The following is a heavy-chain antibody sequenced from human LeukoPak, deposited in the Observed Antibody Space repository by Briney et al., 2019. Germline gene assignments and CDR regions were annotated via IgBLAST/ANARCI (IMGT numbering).Heavy chain of an antibody. CDR1: GFTFSSYW. D-gene: IGHD1-14*01. Sequence: GGSLRLSCAASGFTFSSYWMHWVRQAPGKGLVWVSYINSVASSTGYAHSVKGRFTISRDNAKNTLYLQMNSLRAEDTAVYYCASRNTYYYYGIDVWGQGTTVTVSS. CDR3: ASRNTYYYYGIDV. J-gene: IGHJ6*02. CDR2: INSVASST. V-gene: IGHV3-74*01.